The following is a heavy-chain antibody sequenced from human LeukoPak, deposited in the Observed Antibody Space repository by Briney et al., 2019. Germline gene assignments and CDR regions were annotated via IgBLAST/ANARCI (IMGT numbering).Heavy chain of an antibody. CDR3: ARTAFDI. V-gene: IGHV4-34*01. CDR1: GGSFSGYY. Sequence: PSGTLSLTCAVYGGSFSGYYWSWTRQPPGKGLEWIGEINHSGSTNYNPSLKSRVTISVDTSKNQFSLKLSSVTAADTAVYYCARTAFDIWGQGTMVTVSS. J-gene: IGHJ3*02. CDR2: INHSGST.